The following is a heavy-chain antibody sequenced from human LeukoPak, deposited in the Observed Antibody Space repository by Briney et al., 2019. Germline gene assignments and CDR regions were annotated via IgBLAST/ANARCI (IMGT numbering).Heavy chain of an antibody. CDR3: ARGVGYCSGGSCYVDAFDI. V-gene: IGHV3-48*01. J-gene: IGHJ3*02. CDR2: ISSSSSTV. Sequence: PGGSLRLSCAASGFTVNSNYMSWVRQAPGKGLEWVSYISSSSSTVYYADSVKGRFTISRDNAKNTLYLQMNSLRAEDTAVYYCARGVGYCSGGSCYVDAFDIWGQGTMVTVSS. CDR1: GFTVNSNY. D-gene: IGHD2-15*01.